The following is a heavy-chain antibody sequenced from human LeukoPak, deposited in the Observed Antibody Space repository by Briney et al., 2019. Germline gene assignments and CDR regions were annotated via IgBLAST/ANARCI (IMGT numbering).Heavy chain of an antibody. V-gene: IGHV4-39*07. CDR3: ARGRTAYYFDY. CDR1: GGSISSSSYY. D-gene: IGHD2-2*01. CDR2: IYYSGST. Sequence: SETLSLTCTVSGGSISSSSYYWGWIRQPPGKGLEWIGSIYYSGSTYYNPSLKSRVTISVDTSKNQFSLKLSSVTAADTAVYYCARGRTAYYFDYWGQGTLVTVSS. J-gene: IGHJ4*02.